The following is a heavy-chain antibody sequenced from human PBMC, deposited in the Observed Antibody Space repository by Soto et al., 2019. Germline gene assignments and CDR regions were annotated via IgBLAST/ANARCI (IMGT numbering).Heavy chain of an antibody. CDR2: IYSGGST. J-gene: IGHJ1*01. V-gene: IGHV3-66*01. CDR3: EALLPTVGTPLQH. D-gene: IGHD4-17*01. Sequence: EVQLVESGGGLVQPGGSLRLSCAASGFTVSSNYMSWVRQSPGKGLEWVSLIYSGGSTKYADSVKGRFTISRDNYKNTLYLQMNSLRAEDPAVYYCEALLPTVGTPLQHCGQGTLVKVSS. CDR1: GFTVSSNY.